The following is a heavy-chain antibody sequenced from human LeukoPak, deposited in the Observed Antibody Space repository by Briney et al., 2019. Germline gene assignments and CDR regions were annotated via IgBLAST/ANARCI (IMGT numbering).Heavy chain of an antibody. Sequence: GASVKVSCKASGYTFTGYYMHWVRGAPGQGREWMGWINPKSGGTNYAQKFRGRVTMTRDTPISTAYMELSRLRSDDTAVYYCARFRFLEWRVRGAFDPWGQGTLVTVSS. J-gene: IGHJ5*02. V-gene: IGHV1-2*02. CDR3: ARFRFLEWRVRGAFDP. D-gene: IGHD3-3*01. CDR2: INPKSGGT. CDR1: GYTFTGYY.